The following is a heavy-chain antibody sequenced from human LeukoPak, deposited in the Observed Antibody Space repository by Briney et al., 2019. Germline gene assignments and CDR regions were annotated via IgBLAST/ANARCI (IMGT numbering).Heavy chain of an antibody. CDR3: AGERVDP. Sequence: KAGGSLRLSCAASGFTFSSYEMNWVRQPPGKGLEWIGEINHSGSTNYNPSLKSRVTISVDTSKNQFSLKLSSVTAADTAVYYCAGERVDPWGQGTLVTVSS. J-gene: IGHJ5*02. D-gene: IGHD5-24*01. V-gene: IGHV4-34*08. CDR2: INHSGST. CDR1: GFTFSSYE.